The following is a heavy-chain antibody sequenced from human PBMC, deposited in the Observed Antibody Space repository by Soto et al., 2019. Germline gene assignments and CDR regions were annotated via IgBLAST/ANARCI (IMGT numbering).Heavy chain of an antibody. J-gene: IGHJ4*02. D-gene: IGHD1-1*01. Sequence: QVHLVQSGAEVKNPGASVKVSCKGSGYDFTAYGITWVRQAPGQGLEWMAWISAHNGNTNYAPKLQGRVTVTRDTSTSTAYIALRSLRSAETAVYYCARGRYADYWGEGALVTVSS. CDR1: GYDFTAYG. CDR3: ARGRYADY. V-gene: IGHV1-18*01. CDR2: ISAHNGNT.